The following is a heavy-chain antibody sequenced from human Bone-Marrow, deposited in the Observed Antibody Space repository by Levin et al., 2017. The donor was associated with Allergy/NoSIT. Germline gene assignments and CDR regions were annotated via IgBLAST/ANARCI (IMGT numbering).Heavy chain of an antibody. J-gene: IGHJ6*03. CDR3: ARRYPYARPRRDYYMDV. D-gene: IGHD6-6*01. V-gene: IGHV3-21*01. CDR1: GFTFSSYS. Sequence: PGGSLRLSCAASGFTFSSYSMNWVRQAPGKGLEWVSSISSSSSYIYYADSVKGRFTISRDNAKNSLYLQMNSLRAEDTAVYYCARRYPYARPRRDYYMDVWGKGTTVTVSS. CDR2: ISSSSSYI.